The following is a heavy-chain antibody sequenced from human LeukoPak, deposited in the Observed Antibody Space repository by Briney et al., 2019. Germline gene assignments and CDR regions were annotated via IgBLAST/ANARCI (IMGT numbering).Heavy chain of an antibody. CDR2: ISGSGGST. CDR3: AKTDRRIAAAGDIDY. Sequence: PGGSLRLSCAASGFTFSSYGMHWVRQAPGKGLEWVSGISGSGGSTYYADSVKGRFTISRDNSKNTLYLQMNSLRAEDTAVYYCAKTDRRIAAAGDIDYRGQGTLVTVSS. D-gene: IGHD6-13*01. CDR1: GFTFSSYG. V-gene: IGHV3-23*01. J-gene: IGHJ4*02.